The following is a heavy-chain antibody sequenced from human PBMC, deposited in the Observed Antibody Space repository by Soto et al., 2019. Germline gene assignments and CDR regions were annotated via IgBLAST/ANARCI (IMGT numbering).Heavy chain of an antibody. CDR3: ARVVVVVPAAIWRGWFDP. Sequence: QVQLVQSGAEVKKPGSSVKVSCKASGGTFSSYAISWVRQAPGQGLEWMGGIIPIFGTANYAQKFQGRVTSTADESTSTAYMELSSLRSEDTAVYYCARVVVVVPAAIWRGWFDPWGQGTLVTVSS. CDR1: GGTFSSYA. V-gene: IGHV1-69*01. CDR2: IIPIFGTA. D-gene: IGHD2-2*01. J-gene: IGHJ5*02.